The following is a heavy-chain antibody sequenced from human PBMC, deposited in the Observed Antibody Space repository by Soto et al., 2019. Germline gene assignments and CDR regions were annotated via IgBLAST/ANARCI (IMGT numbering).Heavy chain of an antibody. CDR2: INHSGST. J-gene: IGHJ3*02. V-gene: IGHV4-34*01. CDR3: ARCDSTRAYAFDI. Sequence: SETLSLTCAVYGGSFSGYYWSWIRQPPGKGLEWIGEINHSGSTNYNPSLKSRVTISVDTSKNQFSLKLSSVTAADTAVYYCARCDSTRAYAFDIWGQGTMVTVSS. D-gene: IGHD3-3*01. CDR1: GGSFSGYY.